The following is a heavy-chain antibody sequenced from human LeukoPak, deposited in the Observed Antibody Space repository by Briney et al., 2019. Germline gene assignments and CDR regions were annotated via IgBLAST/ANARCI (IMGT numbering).Heavy chain of an antibody. V-gene: IGHV4-59*06. CDR2: IYYSGST. D-gene: IGHD3-9*01. CDR3: ARGLKYYDILTGYSLGAFDI. CDR1: GDSISSYY. Sequence: PSETLSLTCTVSGDSISSYYWSWIRQPAGKGLEWIGYIYYSGSTYYNPSLKSRVTISVDTSKNQFSLKLSSVTAADTAVYYCARGLKYYDILTGYSLGAFDIWGQGTMVTVSS. J-gene: IGHJ3*02.